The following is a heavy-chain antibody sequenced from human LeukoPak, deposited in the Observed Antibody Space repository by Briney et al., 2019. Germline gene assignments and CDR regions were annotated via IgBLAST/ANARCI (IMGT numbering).Heavy chain of an antibody. D-gene: IGHD2-15*01. CDR3: AKEGPRWVAATHRYYGMDV. V-gene: IGHV3-30*18. J-gene: IGHJ6*02. Sequence: GSLRLSCAASGFTFNSYRMHWVRQAPGNGLVQAPVISYDGSNKYYADSVKGPFTISRDNSKNTLYLQTNSLRAEDTAVYYCAKEGPRWVAATHRYYGMDVWGQGTTVTVSS. CDR1: GFTFNSYR. CDR2: ISYDGSNK.